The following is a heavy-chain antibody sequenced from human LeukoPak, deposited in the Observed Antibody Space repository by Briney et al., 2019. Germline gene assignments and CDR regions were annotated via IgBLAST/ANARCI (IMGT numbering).Heavy chain of an antibody. CDR2: IYYSGST. CDR1: GGSISSYY. J-gene: IGHJ4*02. CDR3: AREGRAGIDY. D-gene: IGHD6-19*01. Sequence: SETLSLTCTVSGGSISSYYWSWIRQPPGKGLEWIGYIYYSGSTNYDPSLKSRVTISVDTSKNQFSLKLSSVTAADTAVYYCAREGRAGIDYWGQGTLVTVSS. V-gene: IGHV4-59*01.